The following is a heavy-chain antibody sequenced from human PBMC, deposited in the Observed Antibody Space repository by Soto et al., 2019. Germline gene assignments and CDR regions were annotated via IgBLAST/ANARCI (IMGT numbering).Heavy chain of an antibody. CDR1: GGSISSSNW. Sequence: QVQLQQWGAGLLKPSETLSLTCAVYGGSISSSNWWSWVRQPPGKGLEWIGEIYHSGSTNYNPSLKSRVTISVDKSKNQFSLKLSSVTAADTAVYYCARGIWFGDPRQEDYYYYGMDVWGQGTTVTVSS. CDR3: ARGIWFGDPRQEDYYYYGMDV. D-gene: IGHD3-10*01. CDR2: IYHSGST. J-gene: IGHJ6*02. V-gene: IGHV4-4*02.